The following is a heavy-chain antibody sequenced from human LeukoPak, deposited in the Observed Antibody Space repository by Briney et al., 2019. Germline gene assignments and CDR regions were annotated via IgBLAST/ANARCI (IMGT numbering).Heavy chain of an antibody. V-gene: IGHV4-34*01. J-gene: IGHJ4*02. CDR2: INHSGST. D-gene: IGHD4-23*01. CDR1: GGSFSGYY. CDR3: ARGGRWPIDY. Sequence: SETLSLTCAVYGGSFSGYYWSWIRQPPGKGLEWIGEINHSGSTDYNPSLKSRVTISVDTSKNQFSLKLSSVTAADTAVYYCARGGRWPIDYWGQGTLVTVSS.